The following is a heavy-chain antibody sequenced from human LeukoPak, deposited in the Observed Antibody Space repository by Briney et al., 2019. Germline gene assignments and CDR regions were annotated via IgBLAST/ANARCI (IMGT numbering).Heavy chain of an antibody. CDR1: GYTFTSYG. V-gene: IGHV1-18*01. Sequence: ASVKVSCKASGYTFTSYGISWVRQAPGQGLEWMGWISAYNGNTNYAQKLQGRVTMTTDTSTSTAYMELRSLRSDDTAVYYCARRSAGEDAYYYYYYMDVWGKGTTVTVS. D-gene: IGHD3-10*01. CDR3: ARRSAGEDAYYYYYYMDV. J-gene: IGHJ6*03. CDR2: ISAYNGNT.